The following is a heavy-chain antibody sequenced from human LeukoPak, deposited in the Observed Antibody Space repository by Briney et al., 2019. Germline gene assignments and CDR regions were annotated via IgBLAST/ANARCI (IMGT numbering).Heavy chain of an antibody. CDR1: GGSISNYY. CDR3: AGSVYDSHFAY. D-gene: IGHD5/OR15-5a*01. CDR2: ISYSGNT. V-gene: IGHV4-59*01. J-gene: IGHJ4*02. Sequence: SETLSLTCTVSGGSISNYYWTWIRQPPGKGLEWIGFISYSGNTNYNPSLKSRVTISVDTSKNQFSLKLSSVTAADTAVYYCAGSVYDSHFAYWGQGTLVTVSS.